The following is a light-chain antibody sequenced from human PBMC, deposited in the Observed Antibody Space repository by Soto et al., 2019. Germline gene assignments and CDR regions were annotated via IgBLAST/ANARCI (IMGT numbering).Light chain of an antibody. J-gene: IGKJ2*01. CDR2: AAS. V-gene: IGKV1-39*01. CDR3: QQTYGIPYT. CDR1: QRFSNY. Sequence: DIQLTQSPSSLSASVGDRVTITCRASQRFSNYLNWYQQKPGKDPKLLIYAASSLQSGVPSRFSGSGSGTEFTLTISSLQPEDSATYYCQQTYGIPYTFGQGTNLEIK.